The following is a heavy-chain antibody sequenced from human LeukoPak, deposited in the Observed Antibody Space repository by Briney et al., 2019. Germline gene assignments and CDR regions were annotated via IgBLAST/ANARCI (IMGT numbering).Heavy chain of an antibody. CDR2: IRSDGSNE. D-gene: IGHD3-22*01. CDR3: ARDESSGYSSRGVFDI. V-gene: IGHV3-30*02. J-gene: IGHJ3*02. CDR1: GLTFSRCG. Sequence: GGSLRLSCAASGLTFSRCGMHWVRQAPGKGLEWVAFIRSDGSNEYYTDSVKGRFSISRDNSKNTLYLQMNSLRAEDTAVYYCARDESSGYSSRGVFDIWGQGTMVTVSS.